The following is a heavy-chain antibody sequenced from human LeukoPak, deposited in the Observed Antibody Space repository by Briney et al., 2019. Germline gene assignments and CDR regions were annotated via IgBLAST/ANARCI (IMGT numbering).Heavy chain of an antibody. V-gene: IGHV4-61*02. Sequence: PSETLSLTCTVSGGSISSGSYYWSWIRQPAGKGLEWIGRIYTSGSTNYNPSLKSRVTISVDTSKIQFSLKLSSVTAADTAVYYCAREVPGYYYDSSGYYFDYWGQGTLVTVSS. CDR3: AREVPGYYYDSSGYYFDY. CDR1: GGSISSGSYY. D-gene: IGHD3-22*01. CDR2: IYTSGST. J-gene: IGHJ4*02.